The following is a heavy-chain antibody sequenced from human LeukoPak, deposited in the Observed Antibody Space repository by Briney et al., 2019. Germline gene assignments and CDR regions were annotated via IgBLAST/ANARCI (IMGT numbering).Heavy chain of an antibody. J-gene: IGHJ4*02. D-gene: IGHD1/OR15-1a*01. V-gene: IGHV3-21*01. CDR3: ARGPRTLATYYFDY. CDR2: ISSSSSYI. CDR1: GFTLSSYS. Sequence: GGSLRLSCAASGFTLSSYSMNWVRQAPGKGLEWVSSISSSSSYIYYADSVKGRFTISRDNAKNSLYLQMNSLRAEDTAVYYCARGPRTLATYYFDYWGQGTLVTVSS.